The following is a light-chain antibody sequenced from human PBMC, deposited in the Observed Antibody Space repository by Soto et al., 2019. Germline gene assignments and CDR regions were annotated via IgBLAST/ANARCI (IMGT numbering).Light chain of an antibody. Sequence: EIVMTQSPATLSVSPGERATLSCRASQSVSSTVAWYQQKPGQAPRLLIYGVSTRATGIPARFSGSGSGTEFTLTISSLHPEDFATYFCQQNYNTPPYTFGQGTKLEIK. V-gene: IGKV3-15*01. CDR3: QQNYNTPPYT. CDR2: GVS. J-gene: IGKJ2*01. CDR1: QSVSST.